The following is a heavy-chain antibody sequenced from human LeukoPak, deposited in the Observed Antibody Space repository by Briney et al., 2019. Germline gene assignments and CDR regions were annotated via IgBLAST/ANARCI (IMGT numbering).Heavy chain of an antibody. CDR1: GGSISSSSYY. Sequence: SETLSLTCTVSGGSISSSSYYWGWIRQPPGKGLEWIGSIYYSGSTYYNPSLKSRVTISVDTSKNQFSLKLSSVTAADTAVYYCASWDIVVATRNFGYWGQGTLVTVSS. CDR3: ASWDIVVATRNFGY. CDR2: IYYSGST. D-gene: IGHD5-12*01. V-gene: IGHV4-39*01. J-gene: IGHJ4*02.